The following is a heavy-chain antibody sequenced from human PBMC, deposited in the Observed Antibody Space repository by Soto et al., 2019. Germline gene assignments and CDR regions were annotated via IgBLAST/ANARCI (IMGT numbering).Heavy chain of an antibody. CDR1: RFTFSIYA. CDR3: AKDLDYDGLDV. V-gene: IGHV3-23*01. Sequence: EVQLLESGGGLVQPGGSLRLSCAASRFTFSIYAMTWVRQAPGKGLEWVSGISTSGSNTYYADSVKGRFTISRDNSKNTLYLEMDSLRAEDTAVYYCAKDLDYDGLDVWGQGTTVIVSS. J-gene: IGHJ6*02. CDR2: ISTSGSNT.